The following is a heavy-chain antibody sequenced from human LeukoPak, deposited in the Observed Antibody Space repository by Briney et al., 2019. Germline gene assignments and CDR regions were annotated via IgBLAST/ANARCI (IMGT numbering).Heavy chain of an antibody. CDR1: GFTFSSYA. CDR2: ISGSGGST. J-gene: IGHJ4*02. Sequence: PGGSLRLSCAASGFTFSSYAMSWVRQAPGKGLEWDSAISGSGGSTYYADSVKGRFTISRDNSKNTLYLRMNSLRAEDTAVYYCANLGWEYYDLLTGPRFDYWGQGTLVTVSS. V-gene: IGHV3-23*01. D-gene: IGHD3-9*01. CDR3: ANLGWEYYDLLTGPRFDY.